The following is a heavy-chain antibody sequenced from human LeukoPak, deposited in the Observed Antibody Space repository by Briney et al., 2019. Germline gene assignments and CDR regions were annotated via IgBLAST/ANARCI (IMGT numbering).Heavy chain of an antibody. CDR3: STDVLIVGDTTSTY. J-gene: IGHJ4*02. CDR2: IKSKTDGGTT. Sequence: GGSLRLSCAASGFTFSNAWMSWVRQAPGKGLEWVGRIKSKTDGGTTDYAAPVKGRFTISRDDSKNTLYLQMNSLKTEDTAVYYCSTDVLIVGDTTSTYWGQGTLVTVYS. V-gene: IGHV3-15*01. CDR1: GFTFSNAW. D-gene: IGHD1-26*01.